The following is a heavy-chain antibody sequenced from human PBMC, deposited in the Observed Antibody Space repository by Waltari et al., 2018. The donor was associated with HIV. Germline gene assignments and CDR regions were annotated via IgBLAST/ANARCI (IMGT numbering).Heavy chain of an antibody. CDR3: ARPANRLGYAFDI. D-gene: IGHD5-12*01. Sequence: QVQLQESGPGLVKPSETLSLTCTVSGGSISSYYCTWIRQPPGKGLEWIGYIYYSGSTNYNPSLKSRVTISVDTSKNQFSLKLSSVTAADTAVYYCARPANRLGYAFDIWGQGTMVTVSS. CDR1: GGSISSYY. J-gene: IGHJ3*02. CDR2: IYYSGST. V-gene: IGHV4-59*01.